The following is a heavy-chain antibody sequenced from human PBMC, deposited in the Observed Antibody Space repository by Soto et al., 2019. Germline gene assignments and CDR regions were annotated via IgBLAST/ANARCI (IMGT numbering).Heavy chain of an antibody. CDR1: GFTFSSYG. CDR2: IWYDGSNK. D-gene: IGHD6-13*01. J-gene: IGHJ5*02. CDR3: ARASIAAAGRRGPGWFDP. Sequence: GGSLRLSCAASGFTFSSYGMHWVRQAPGKGLEWVAVIWYDGSNKYYADSVKGRFTISRDNSKNTLYLQMNSLRAEDTAVYYCARASIAAAGRRGPGWFDPWGQGTLVTVSS. V-gene: IGHV3-33*01.